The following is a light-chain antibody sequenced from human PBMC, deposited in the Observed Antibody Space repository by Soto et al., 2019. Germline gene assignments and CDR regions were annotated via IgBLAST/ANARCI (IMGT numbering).Light chain of an antibody. V-gene: IGKV1-5*03. CDR1: QSVSDW. CDR2: GAS. CDR3: QQYKSYPYT. Sequence: DIQMTQSPSTLSASVGDRVTITCRASQSVSDWLAWHQQKPGKAPELLIYGASTLQSGVPSTFSGSGSGTEFTLTISSLQPDHFATYYCQQYKSYPYTFGQGTKLEI. J-gene: IGKJ2*01.